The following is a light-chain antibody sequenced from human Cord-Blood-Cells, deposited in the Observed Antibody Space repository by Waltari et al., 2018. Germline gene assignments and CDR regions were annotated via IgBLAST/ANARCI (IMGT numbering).Light chain of an antibody. J-gene: IGLJ3*02. V-gene: IGLV2-14*01. CDR1: SSDVGGYNH. CDR2: EVS. Sequence: QSALTQPASVSGSPGQSITISCTGTSSDVGGYNHVSWYQQHPGKAPKLMSYEVSNRPSRVSTRLPGLTAGNPASLTISGLQAEDDAAYYCSPDTGSSSCVFGGRTKLTVL. CDR3: SPDTGSSSCV.